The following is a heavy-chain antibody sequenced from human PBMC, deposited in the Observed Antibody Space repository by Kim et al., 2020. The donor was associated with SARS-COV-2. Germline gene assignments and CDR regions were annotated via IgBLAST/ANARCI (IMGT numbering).Heavy chain of an antibody. Sequence: ASVKVSCKASGYTFTGYYMHWVRQAPGQGLEWMGWINPNSGGTNYAQKFQGRVTMTRDTSISTAYMELSRLRSDDTAVYYCASGENACIVVVVAATLDYWGQGTLVTVSS. D-gene: IGHD2-15*01. J-gene: IGHJ4*02. CDR2: INPNSGGT. V-gene: IGHV1-2*02. CDR3: ASGENACIVVVVAATLDY. CDR1: GYTFTGYY.